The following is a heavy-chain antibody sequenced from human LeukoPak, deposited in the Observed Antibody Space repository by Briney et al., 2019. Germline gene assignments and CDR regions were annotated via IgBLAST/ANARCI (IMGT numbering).Heavy chain of an antibody. Sequence: PGGSLRLSCAASGFTFSNYAMRWVRQAPGKGLEWVGFIRSKAYGGTTEYAASVKGRFTISRDDSKSIAYLQMNSLKTEDTAVYYCTREYSSSWYGDAFDIWGQGTMVTVSS. CDR3: TREYSSSWYGDAFDI. V-gene: IGHV3-49*04. D-gene: IGHD6-13*01. CDR2: IRSKAYGGTT. CDR1: GFTFSNYA. J-gene: IGHJ3*02.